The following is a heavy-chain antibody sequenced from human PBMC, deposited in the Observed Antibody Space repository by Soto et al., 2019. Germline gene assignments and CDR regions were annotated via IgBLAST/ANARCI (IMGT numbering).Heavy chain of an antibody. J-gene: IGHJ6*02. CDR3: TSDHRVTVFGVVRPYYGMDV. CDR2: INQSGSS. D-gene: IGHD3-3*01. CDR1: GGSFSGHY. V-gene: IGHV4-34*02. Sequence: QVQLQQWGAGLLKPSETLSLTCAVYGGSFSGHYWNWLRQPPGKGLEWIGEINQSGSSTYNPSLNSRFTISVDTSKNQFYLKLTSVTAADTAVYYCTSDHRVTVFGVVRPYYGMDVWGQGTTVIVSS.